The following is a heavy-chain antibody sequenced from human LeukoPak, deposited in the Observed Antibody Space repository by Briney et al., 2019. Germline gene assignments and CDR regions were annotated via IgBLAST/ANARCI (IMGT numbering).Heavy chain of an antibody. V-gene: IGHV3-66*01. CDR3: ARGGLRSYPDHYHYYYMDV. J-gene: IGHJ6*03. Sequence: PGGSLRLSCAASGFSFSNYAMSWVRQGPGKGLEWISVIHNDGSKYYADSVKGRSTVSRDSSKNTLFLQMDSLRAEDTAVYYCARGGLRSYPDHYHYYYMDVWGKGTTVTVSS. CDR2: IHNDGSK. CDR1: GFSFSNYA. D-gene: IGHD1-26*01.